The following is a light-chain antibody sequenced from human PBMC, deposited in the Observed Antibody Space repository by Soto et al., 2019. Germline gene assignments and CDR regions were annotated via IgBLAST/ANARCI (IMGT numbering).Light chain of an antibody. Sequence: QSVLTQPPSASGTPGQRVSISCSGSSTNIGRNSISWYQNLPGTAPKPLIYTNNQRPSGVPARFSGSKSGTSASLAISGLQSEDEADYYCAAWYDSLSGWVFGGGTKLTVL. V-gene: IGLV1-44*01. CDR1: STNIGRNS. CDR2: TNN. CDR3: AAWYDSLSGWV. J-gene: IGLJ3*02.